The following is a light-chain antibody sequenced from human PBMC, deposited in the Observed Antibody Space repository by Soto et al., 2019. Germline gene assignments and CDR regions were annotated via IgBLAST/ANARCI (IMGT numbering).Light chain of an antibody. CDR3: QHYGGMWT. CDR2: DAS. J-gene: IGKJ1*01. CDR1: QIITNR. V-gene: IGKV1-5*01. Sequence: DIQMTQSPSTLSASVGDRVTITCRASQIITNRLAWYQQKPGKAPKALIYDASNLESGVPSRFSGSRSGTEFILTISSLQPDDFATYYCQHYGGMWTFGQGTKVDIK.